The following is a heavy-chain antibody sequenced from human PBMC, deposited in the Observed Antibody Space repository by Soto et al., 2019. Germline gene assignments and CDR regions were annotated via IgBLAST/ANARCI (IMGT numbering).Heavy chain of an antibody. CDR2: IYYSGST. V-gene: IGHV4-59*08. CDR3: ARAMVVTQNWFDP. D-gene: IGHD2-21*02. J-gene: IGHJ5*02. CDR1: GGSISSYY. Sequence: ETLSLTCTVSGGSISSYYWSWIRQPPGKGLEWIGYIYYSGSTNYNPSLKSRVTISVDTSKNQFSLKLSSVTAADTAVYYCARAMVVTQNWFDPWGQGTLVTVSS.